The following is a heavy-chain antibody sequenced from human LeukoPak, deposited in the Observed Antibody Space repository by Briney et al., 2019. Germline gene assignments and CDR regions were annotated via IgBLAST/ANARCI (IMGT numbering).Heavy chain of an antibody. J-gene: IGHJ4*02. CDR1: GFPFSSYG. CDR2: ISNDGTRK. D-gene: IGHD6-19*01. CDR3: AKDRYTSGWYYFDY. Sequence: GGSLRLSCAASGFPFSSYGMAWVRQAPGKGLEWMAVISNDGTRKYYADSVKGRFTISRDNSKNTLSLQMNSLRVEDTAVYYCAKDRYTSGWYYFDYWGQGTLVTFST. V-gene: IGHV3-30*18.